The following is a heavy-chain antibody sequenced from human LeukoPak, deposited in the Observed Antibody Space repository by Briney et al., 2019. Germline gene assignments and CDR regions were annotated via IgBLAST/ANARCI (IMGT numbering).Heavy chain of an antibody. J-gene: IGHJ4*02. CDR3: ARELSHFGWLQNRIPFDH. CDR2: INPSGGST. D-gene: IGHD5-24*01. CDR1: GYTFTSYY. Sequence: GASVKVSCKASGYTFTSYYMHWVRQAPGQGLEWMGIINPSGGSTSYAQKFQGRVTMTSDTSTSTVYMELSGLRSEDTAVYYCARELSHFGWLQNRIPFDHWGQGTQVTVSS. V-gene: IGHV1-46*01.